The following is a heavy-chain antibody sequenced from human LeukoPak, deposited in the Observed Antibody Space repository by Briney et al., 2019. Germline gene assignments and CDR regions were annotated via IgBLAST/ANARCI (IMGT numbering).Heavy chain of an antibody. D-gene: IGHD3-16*02. CDR3: AKRGVVVRVFLVGFHREAYYFDS. CDR2: ISGSAGGT. J-gene: IGHJ4*02. CDR1: GFTFGNYV. V-gene: IGHV3-23*01. Sequence: GGSLRLSCAASGFTFGNYVMHWVRQAPGKGLEWVSGISGSAGGTTYADSVKGRFTISRDNSKNTLFLQMDRLRAEDTAVYFCAKRGVVVRVFLVGFHREAYYFDSWGQGAQVTVSS.